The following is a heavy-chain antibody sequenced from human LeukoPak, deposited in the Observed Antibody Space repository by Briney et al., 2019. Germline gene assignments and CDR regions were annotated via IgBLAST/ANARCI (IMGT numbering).Heavy chain of an antibody. V-gene: IGHV1-46*01. D-gene: IGHD2-21*02. CDR1: GYTFTRYY. J-gene: IGHJ4*02. CDR2: INPSGGST. Sequence: GASVNVSCKASGYTFTRYYMHWVRQAPGQGLEWVGKINPSGGSTTYAQKFQGRVTMARVTSTSTVYMELSSLISEDTAVYYCARGGPYCGGDCYYFDFWGQGTLVTVSS. CDR3: ARGGPYCGGDCYYFDF.